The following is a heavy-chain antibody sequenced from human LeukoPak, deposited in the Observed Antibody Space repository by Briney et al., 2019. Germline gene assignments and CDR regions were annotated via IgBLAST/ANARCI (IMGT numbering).Heavy chain of an antibody. J-gene: IGHJ6*03. D-gene: IGHD3-10*01. CDR2: VTNNGDTT. CDR3: ARGHPYNYGSNYMDV. Sequence: GGSVRLSCAASGFNFSAYAMHWVRQAPGKGLEYVSVVTNNGDTTYYANSVKGRFTISRDNSKSTLFLQMDSLRGEDMGVYYCARGHPYNYGSNYMDVWGSGTTVTVS. V-gene: IGHV3-64*01. CDR1: GFNFSAYA.